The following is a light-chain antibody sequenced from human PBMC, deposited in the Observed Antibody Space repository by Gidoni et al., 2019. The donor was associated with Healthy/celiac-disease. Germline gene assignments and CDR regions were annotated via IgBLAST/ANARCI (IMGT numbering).Light chain of an antibody. CDR1: SSDVGGYNY. V-gene: IGLV2-8*01. CDR3: SSYAGSNNPVV. J-gene: IGLJ2*01. CDR2: EVS. Sequence: QSALTQPPSASGSPGQSVTISCTGTSSDVGGYNYVSWYQQHPGNAPKLMIDEVSNRPSGVPDRFSGSKSGNTASLTVSGLQAEDEADYYCSSYAGSNNPVVFGGGTKLTVL.